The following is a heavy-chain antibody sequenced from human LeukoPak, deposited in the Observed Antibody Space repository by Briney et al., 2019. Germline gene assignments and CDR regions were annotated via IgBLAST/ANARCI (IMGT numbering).Heavy chain of an antibody. CDR3: ARHTVAAAAQGYYFDY. CDR1: GGSFSGYY. D-gene: IGHD6-13*01. CDR2: INHSGST. Sequence: KTSETLSLTCAVYGGSFSGYYWSWIRQPPGKGLEWIGEINHSGSTNYNPSLKSRVTISVDTSKNQFSLKLSSVTAADTAVYYCARHTVAAAAQGYYFDYWGQGTLVTVSS. V-gene: IGHV4-34*01. J-gene: IGHJ4*02.